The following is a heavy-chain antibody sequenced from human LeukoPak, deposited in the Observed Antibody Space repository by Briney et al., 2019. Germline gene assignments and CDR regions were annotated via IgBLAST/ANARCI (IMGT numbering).Heavy chain of an antibody. CDR1: GFTFNTYS. CDR2: ISTSSTYI. CDR3: ARGGGSYYYMDV. Sequence: GGSLRLSCAASGFTFNTYSMNWVRQAPGKGLEWVSSISTSSTYIYYADSVKGRFTISRDNAKNSLYLQMNTLRPEDTAVYYCARGGGSYYYMDVWGKGTTVTVSS. J-gene: IGHJ6*03. D-gene: IGHD6-6*01. V-gene: IGHV3-21*01.